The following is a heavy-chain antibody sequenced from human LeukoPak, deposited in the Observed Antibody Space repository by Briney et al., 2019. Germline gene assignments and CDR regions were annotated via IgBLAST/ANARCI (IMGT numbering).Heavy chain of an antibody. CDR2: IDWDDDK. CDR1: GGSISSGYYY. Sequence: TLSLTCTVSGGSISSGYYYWSWIRQPPGKALEWLALIDWDDDKYYSTSLKTRLTISKDTSKNQVVLTMTNMDPVDTATYYCARQIAVAGTVYGMDVWGQGTTVTVSS. CDR3: ARQIAVAGTVYGMDV. J-gene: IGHJ6*02. V-gene: IGHV2-70*18. D-gene: IGHD6-19*01.